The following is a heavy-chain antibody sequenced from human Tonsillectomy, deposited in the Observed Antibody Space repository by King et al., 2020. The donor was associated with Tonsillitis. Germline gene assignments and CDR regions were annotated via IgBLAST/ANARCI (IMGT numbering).Heavy chain of an antibody. CDR3: ARDQSPGDSTGYLNN. V-gene: IGHV3-30-3*01. Sequence: VQLVESGGGVVQPGRSLRLSCAASGFTFSSYAMHWVRQAPGKGLEWVAVISHGGSNKYYADSVGGRFTISRDSSKNTVYLQMHSLRAEDTAVYYCARDQSPGDSTGYLNNWGQGTLVTVSS. D-gene: IGHD3-22*01. CDR1: GFTFSSYA. J-gene: IGHJ4*02. CDR2: ISHGGSNK.